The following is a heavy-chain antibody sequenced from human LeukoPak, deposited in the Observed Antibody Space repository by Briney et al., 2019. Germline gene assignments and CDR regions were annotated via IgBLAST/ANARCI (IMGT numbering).Heavy chain of an antibody. CDR2: INPNSGGT. V-gene: IGHV1-2*02. J-gene: IGHJ4*02. Sequence: ASVKVSCKASGYTFTGYYMHWVRQAPGQGLEWMGWINPNSGGTNYAQKFQGRVTMTRDTSISTAYMELRSLRSDDTAVYYCARGCSGGSCYALFDYWGQGTLVTVSS. CDR1: GYTFTGYY. D-gene: IGHD2-15*01. CDR3: ARGCSGGSCYALFDY.